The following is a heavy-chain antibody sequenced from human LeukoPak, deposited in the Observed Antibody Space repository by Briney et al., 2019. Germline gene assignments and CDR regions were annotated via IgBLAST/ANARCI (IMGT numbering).Heavy chain of an antibody. J-gene: IGHJ6*02. CDR2: ISDDGSYT. V-gene: IGHV3-74*01. CDR3: ARGFDCSSASCSCMDL. D-gene: IGHD2-2*01. Sequence: GGSLRLACAASGFSFSSHWVHWVRQAPGKGLVWVSRISDDGSYTSNVDSVKGRFTISRDNVNNMLYLHMNSLRAEDTALYYCARGFDCSSASCSCMDLWGQGTTVTVSS. CDR1: GFSFSSHW.